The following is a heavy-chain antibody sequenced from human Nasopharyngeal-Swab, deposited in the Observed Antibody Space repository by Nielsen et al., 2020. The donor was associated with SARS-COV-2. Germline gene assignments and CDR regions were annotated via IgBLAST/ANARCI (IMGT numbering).Heavy chain of an antibody. D-gene: IGHD6-6*01. J-gene: IGHJ6*02. CDR3: ARDGYSSSSVYYYYYYGMDV. V-gene: IGHV1-8*01. Sequence: WVRQAPGQGLEWMGWMNPNSGNTGYAQKFQGRVTMTRNTSISTAYMELSSLRSEDTAVYYCARDGYSSSSVYYYYYYGMDVWGQGTTVTVSS. CDR2: MNPNSGNT.